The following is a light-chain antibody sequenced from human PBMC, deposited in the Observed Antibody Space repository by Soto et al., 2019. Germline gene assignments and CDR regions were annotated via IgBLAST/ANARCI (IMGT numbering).Light chain of an antibody. Sequence: EIVLTQSPDTVSVSPGERATLSCRASQSVSSYLAWYQQKPGQAPRLLIYDASNRATGIPARFSGSGSGTDFTLTISRLEPEDFAVYYCQQYGSSLITFGQGTRLEI. CDR1: QSVSSY. CDR3: QQYGSSLIT. J-gene: IGKJ5*01. CDR2: DAS. V-gene: IGKV3-20*01.